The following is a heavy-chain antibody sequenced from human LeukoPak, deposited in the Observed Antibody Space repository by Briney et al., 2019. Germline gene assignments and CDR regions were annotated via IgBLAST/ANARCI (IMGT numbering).Heavy chain of an antibody. CDR3: AKKAADGCSCYYYVPYLYYFHY. V-gene: IGHV3-7*01. CDR1: GFTFSNYW. J-gene: IGHJ4*02. D-gene: IGHD3-22*01. Sequence: PGGSLRLSCAASGFTFSNYWMYWVRQAPGKGLQWVANIKDDGSETYYVDSVKGRFTISRDNAKNSLYLQMNSLRAEDTAVDYCAKKAADGCSCYYYVPYLYYFHYWGQGTLVTVSS. CDR2: IKDDGSET.